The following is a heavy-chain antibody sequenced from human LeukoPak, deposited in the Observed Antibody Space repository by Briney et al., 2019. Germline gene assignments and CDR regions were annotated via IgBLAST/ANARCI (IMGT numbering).Heavy chain of an antibody. CDR1: GFTFNSYW. V-gene: IGHV3-74*01. CDR3: VRDKFGTLIYGSSCFDS. Sequence: GWALTLSCPCSGFTFNSYWMHGVRQPPRKGLVGVARINSDWSSAIYADSLKGRFTFYRDNAKNTLYLQMHSLRAEDTAVYYCVRDKFGTLIYGSSCFDSWGEGTLVTVCS. J-gene: IGHJ4*02. D-gene: IGHD6-6*01. CDR2: INSDWSSA.